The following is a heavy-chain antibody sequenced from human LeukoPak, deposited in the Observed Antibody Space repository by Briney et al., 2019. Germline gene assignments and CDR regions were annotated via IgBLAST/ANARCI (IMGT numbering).Heavy chain of an antibody. CDR1: GGSISSYY. V-gene: IGHV4-59*01. CDR2: IYYSGST. D-gene: IGHD3-9*01. CDR3: ARGMAYFDWSLYYFDY. Sequence: KASETLSLTCTVSGGSISSYYWSWIRQPAGKGLEWIGYIYYSGSTNYNPSLKSRVTISVDTSKNQFSLKLSSVTAADTAVYYCARGMAYFDWSLYYFDYWGQGTLVTVSS. J-gene: IGHJ4*02.